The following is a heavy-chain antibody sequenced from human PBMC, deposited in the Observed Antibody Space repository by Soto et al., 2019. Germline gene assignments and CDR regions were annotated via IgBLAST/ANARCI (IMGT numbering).Heavy chain of an antibody. V-gene: IGHV3-15*01. Sequence: EVQLVESGGGLVKPGGSLRLSCAASGFTFSNTWMTWVRQAPGKGLEWVGRIKSKTHGGTTDYAAPVKGRFTISRDDSENTLYLQMNSLRTEDTAVYYCTTTAGINMIVVEXXIDFWGQXTLVTVS. J-gene: IGHJ4*02. CDR2: IKSKTHGGTT. CDR1: GFTFSNTW. D-gene: IGHD3-22*01. CDR3: TTTAGINMIVVEXXIDF.